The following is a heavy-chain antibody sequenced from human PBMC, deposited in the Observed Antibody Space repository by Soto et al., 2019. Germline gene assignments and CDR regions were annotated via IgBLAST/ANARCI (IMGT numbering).Heavy chain of an antibody. CDR1: GYSFTSYW. CDR3: ARSRITMVRGVIFDYYYGMDV. V-gene: IGHV5-51*01. D-gene: IGHD3-10*01. Sequence: GESLKISCKGSGYSFTSYWIGWVRQMPGKGLEWMGIIYPGDSDTRYSPSFQGQVTISADKSISTAYLQWSSLKASDTAMYYCARSRITMVRGVIFDYYYGMDVWGQGTTVTVSS. J-gene: IGHJ6*02. CDR2: IYPGDSDT.